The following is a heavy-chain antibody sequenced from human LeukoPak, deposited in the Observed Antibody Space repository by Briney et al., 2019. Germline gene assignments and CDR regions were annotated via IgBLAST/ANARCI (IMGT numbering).Heavy chain of an antibody. CDR2: ISSRGSTI. D-gene: IGHD2-2*01. CDR3: ARDAYCSSTSCYGDY. CDR1: GFTFSDYY. J-gene: IGHJ4*02. V-gene: IGHV3-11*01. Sequence: GGCLRLSCAASGFTFSDYYMSWIRQAPGKGLEYVSYISSRGSTIYYADSVKGRFTISRDNAKNSLYLQMHSLRAEDTAVYYCARDAYCSSTSCYGDYWGRGTLVTVSS.